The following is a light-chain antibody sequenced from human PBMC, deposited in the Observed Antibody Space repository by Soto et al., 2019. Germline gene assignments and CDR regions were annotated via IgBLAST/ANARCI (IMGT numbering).Light chain of an antibody. J-gene: IGLJ1*01. Sequence: QSALTQPASVSESPGQSITISCTGSSSDIGRTYYVSWYQHHPGKAPKLIIFDDANRASGVSSRFSGSKSGNTASLVISGLQPEDEADYYCSAYSSANSLFVFGSGTKVTVL. CDR3: SAYSSANSLFV. V-gene: IGLV2-14*03. CDR1: SSDIGRTYY. CDR2: DDA.